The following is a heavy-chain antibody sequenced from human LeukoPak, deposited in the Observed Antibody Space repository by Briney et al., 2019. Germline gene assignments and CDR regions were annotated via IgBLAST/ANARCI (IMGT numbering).Heavy chain of an antibody. CDR3: ARRAVAEWYFDL. Sequence: PSETLSLTCTVSGDSTTNSYWNWIRQLPGKGLEWIGYIYYSGSTNYNPSLKSRVTTSVDTSKNQFSLNLSSVTAADTAVYYCARRAVAEWYFDLWGRGTLVTVSS. J-gene: IGHJ2*01. CDR2: IYYSGST. D-gene: IGHD6-19*01. V-gene: IGHV4-59*01. CDR1: GDSTTNSY.